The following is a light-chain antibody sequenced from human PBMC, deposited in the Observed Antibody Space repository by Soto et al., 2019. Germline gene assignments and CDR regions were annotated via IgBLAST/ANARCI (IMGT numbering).Light chain of an antibody. CDR2: DAS. CDR1: QSVSTY. V-gene: IGKV3-11*01. Sequence: EIVLTQSPVTLSLSPGERATLSCRASQSVSTYLGWYQQKPGQAPRLLIYDASNRATGIPARFSGSGSGTDFTLTISSLAPEDFAVYYCQHRKNWPLTFGGGTKVEIK. CDR3: QHRKNWPLT. J-gene: IGKJ4*01.